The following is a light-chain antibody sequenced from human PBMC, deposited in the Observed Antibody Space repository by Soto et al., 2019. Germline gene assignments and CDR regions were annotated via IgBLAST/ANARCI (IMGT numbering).Light chain of an antibody. J-gene: IGLJ2*01. CDR1: SSDVGGYNY. CDR3: CSYAGRNNLV. CDR2: EVS. Sequence: QSALTQPRSVSGSPGQSVTISCTGTSSDVGGYNYVSWYQQHPGKAPKLMIYEVSKRPSGVPDRFSGSKSGNTASLTFSGPQAEDEANYYCCSYAGRNNLVFGGGTQLTVL. V-gene: IGLV2-11*01.